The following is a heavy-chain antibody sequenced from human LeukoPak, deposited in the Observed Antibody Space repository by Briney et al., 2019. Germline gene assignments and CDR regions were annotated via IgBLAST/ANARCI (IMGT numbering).Heavy chain of an antibody. Sequence: GGSLRLSCAASGFTFSSYWMHWVRQAPGKGLVWVSRINSDGSSTSYADSEKGRFTISRDNAKNTLYLQMNSLRAEDTAVYYCARAPRGYGEKVRFDYWGQGTLVTVSS. D-gene: IGHD4-17*01. CDR1: GFTFSSYW. CDR3: ARAPRGYGEKVRFDY. J-gene: IGHJ4*02. V-gene: IGHV3-74*01. CDR2: INSDGSST.